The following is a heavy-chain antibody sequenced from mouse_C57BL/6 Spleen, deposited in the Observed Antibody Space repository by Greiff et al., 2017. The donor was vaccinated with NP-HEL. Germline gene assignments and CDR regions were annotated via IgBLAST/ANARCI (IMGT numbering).Heavy chain of an antibody. Sequence: VKLQESGPGLVQPSQSLSITCTVSGFSLTSYGVHWVRQSPGKGLEWLGVIWSGGSTDYNAAFISRLSISKDNSKSQVFFKMNSLQADDTAIYYCARNYYGSNYYAMDYWGQGTSVTVSS. CDR1: GFSLTSYG. V-gene: IGHV2-2*01. D-gene: IGHD1-1*01. CDR3: ARNYYGSNYYAMDY. CDR2: IWSGGST. J-gene: IGHJ4*01.